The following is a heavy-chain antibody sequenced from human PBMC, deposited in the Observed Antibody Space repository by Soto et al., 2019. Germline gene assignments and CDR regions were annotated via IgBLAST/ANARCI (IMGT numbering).Heavy chain of an antibody. CDR1: GGSISSGDYY. Sequence: QVQLQESGPGLVKPSQTLSLTCTVSGGSISSGDYYWSWIRQPPGKGLEWIGYIYYSGSTYYNPSLKSRVTISVATSKNQFSLTLSSVTAADTAVYCCALYARYYYGMDVWGQGTTGTVS. J-gene: IGHJ6*02. CDR2: IYYSGST. V-gene: IGHV4-30-4*01. D-gene: IGHD2-8*01. CDR3: ALYARYYYGMDV.